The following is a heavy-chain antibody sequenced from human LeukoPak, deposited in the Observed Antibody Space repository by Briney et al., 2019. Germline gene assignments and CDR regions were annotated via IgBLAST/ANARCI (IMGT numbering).Heavy chain of an antibody. CDR1: GFTFSSYA. D-gene: IGHD6-13*01. V-gene: IGHV3-23*01. J-gene: IGHJ6*02. CDR2: ISGSGGST. Sequence: PGGSLRLSCAASGFTFSSYAMSWVRQAPGKGLEWVSAISGSGGSTYYADSVKGRFTISRDNPKNTLYLQMNSLRAEDTAVYYCAKDAHSSSWYGPEDYYYYYGMGVWGQGTTVTVSS. CDR3: AKDAHSSSWYGPEDYYYYYGMGV.